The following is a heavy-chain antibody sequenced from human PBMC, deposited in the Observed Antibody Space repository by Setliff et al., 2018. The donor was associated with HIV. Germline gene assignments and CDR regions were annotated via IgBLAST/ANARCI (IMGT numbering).Heavy chain of an antibody. J-gene: IGHJ6*02. V-gene: IGHV3-33*01. Sequence: PGGSLRLSCAASGFSFSTHAMHWVRQAPGKGPEWVALIWFDGSKKYYADSVKGRFTISRDTSKSTLYLHMKSLRAEDTAVYYCARRYYYSMDVWGQGTTVTVSS. CDR2: IWFDGSKK. CDR1: GFSFSTHA. CDR3: ARRYYYSMDV.